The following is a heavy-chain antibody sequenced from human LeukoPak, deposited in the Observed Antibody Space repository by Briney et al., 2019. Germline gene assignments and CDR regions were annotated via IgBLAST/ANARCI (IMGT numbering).Heavy chain of an antibody. Sequence: PSETLSLTCAVYGGSFSGYYWSWIRQPPGKGLEWIGEINHSGSTNYNPSLKSRVTISVDTSKNQFSLKLSSVTAADTAVYYCARDVILDYHYNAFDIWGQGTMVTVSS. D-gene: IGHD3-16*02. V-gene: IGHV4-34*01. CDR1: GGSFSGYY. CDR2: INHSGST. J-gene: IGHJ3*02. CDR3: ARDVILDYHYNAFDI.